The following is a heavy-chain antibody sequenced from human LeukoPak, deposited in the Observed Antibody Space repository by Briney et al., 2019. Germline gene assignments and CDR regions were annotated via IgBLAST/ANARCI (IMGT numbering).Heavy chain of an antibody. J-gene: IGHJ3*02. V-gene: IGHV3-33*01. CDR1: GFTFCNYA. CDR3: ARDHGTVTTIRGFDI. D-gene: IGHD4-17*01. Sequence: GGSLRLSCAASGFTFCNYAIHWVRQAPGKGLEWVAVIWYDGSNKYYADSVKGRFTISRDNSKNTLYLQMNSLRAEDTAVYYCARDHGTVTTIRGFDIWGQGTMVTVSS. CDR2: IWYDGSNK.